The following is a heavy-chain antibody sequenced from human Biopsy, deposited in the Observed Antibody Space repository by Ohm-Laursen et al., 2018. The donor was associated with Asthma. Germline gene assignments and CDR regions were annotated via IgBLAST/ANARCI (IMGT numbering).Heavy chain of an antibody. Sequence: PSQTLSLTCTVSGGSISSNFYYWGWIRQPPGKGLEWIGNIYKSGQVYYNLSLKSRVTISVDTSKNQFSLQLRSLTAADTAVYYCARQKLVAAEGPFEVWGQGTMVIVSS. D-gene: IGHD1-26*01. CDR1: GGSISSNFYY. CDR3: ARQKLVAAEGPFEV. CDR2: IYKSGQV. V-gene: IGHV4-39*01. J-gene: IGHJ3*01.